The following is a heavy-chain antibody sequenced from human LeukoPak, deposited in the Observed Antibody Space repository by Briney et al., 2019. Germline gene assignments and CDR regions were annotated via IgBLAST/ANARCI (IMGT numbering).Heavy chain of an antibody. Sequence: SETLSLTCTVSGASISSYYWSWIRQPPGKGLEWIGYIYYSGSTHYNPSLKSRVTISMDTSKNQFSLKLRSMTAADTAVYYCARYRDYDGGGYYYRTMGYFDYWGQGTLVTVSS. J-gene: IGHJ4*02. V-gene: IGHV4-59*01. CDR1: GASISSYY. CDR2: IYYSGST. D-gene: IGHD3-22*01. CDR3: ARYRDYDGGGYYYRTMGYFDY.